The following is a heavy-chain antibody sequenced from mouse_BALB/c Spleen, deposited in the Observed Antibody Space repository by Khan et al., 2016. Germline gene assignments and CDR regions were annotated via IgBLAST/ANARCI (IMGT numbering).Heavy chain of an antibody. CDR2: IHYSGGT. V-gene: IGHV3-1*02. CDR3: TRSHGYYAMDY. J-gene: IGHJ4*01. CDR1: GYSITSGYS. Sequence: EVQLQESGPDLVKPSQSLSLTCTVIGYSITSGYSWHWIRQFPGNKLEWMGYIHYSGGTKYIPSLKSRISITRDTSKNQFFLQLNSVTPEDTATYYCTRSHGYYAMDYWGQGTSVTVSS.